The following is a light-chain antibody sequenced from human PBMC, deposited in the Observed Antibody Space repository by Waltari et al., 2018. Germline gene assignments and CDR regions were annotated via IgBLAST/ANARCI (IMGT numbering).Light chain of an antibody. Sequence: QSALTQPASVSGSPGQSITISCTGTSSDIGGYNYVSWYQEHPGRAPKLMIFDVSDRPPGVSNRFSGPKSGNTASLTISGLQADDEADYYCSSYTSSGTPWVFGGGTKLTVL. CDR2: DVS. J-gene: IGLJ3*02. CDR1: SSDIGGYNY. V-gene: IGLV2-14*03. CDR3: SSYTSSGTPWV.